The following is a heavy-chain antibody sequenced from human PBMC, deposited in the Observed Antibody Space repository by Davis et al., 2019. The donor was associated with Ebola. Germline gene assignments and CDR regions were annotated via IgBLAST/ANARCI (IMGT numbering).Heavy chain of an antibody. D-gene: IGHD2-2*02. J-gene: IGHJ3*02. CDR3: ARDRWYCSSTSCNTRAFDI. CDR2: ISGSGGST. CDR1: GFTFSNFA. Sequence: PGGSLRLSCAASGFTFSNFALTWVRQAPGKGLEWVSAISGSGGSTYYADSVKGRFTISRDNSKNTLYLQMNSLRDEDTAVYYCARDRWYCSSTSCNTRAFDIWGQGTMVTVSS. V-gene: IGHV3-23*01.